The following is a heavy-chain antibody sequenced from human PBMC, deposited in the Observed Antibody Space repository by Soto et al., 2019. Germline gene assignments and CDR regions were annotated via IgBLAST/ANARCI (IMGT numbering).Heavy chain of an antibody. CDR3: ATNYGSGSTHFDY. CDR1: GKTFNFYT. CDR2: VIPMLRMP. Sequence: QFQRWKFGPEVGKPGPSVKFPCPASGKTFNFYTITWGRQAPGRGLGWMGRVIPMLRMPNYAQKFQGRVTISADKSTSTAYMALSSLRSDDTAVYYCATNYGSGSTHFDYWGQGTLVTVSS. D-gene: IGHD3-10*01. V-gene: IGHV1-69*02. J-gene: IGHJ4*02.